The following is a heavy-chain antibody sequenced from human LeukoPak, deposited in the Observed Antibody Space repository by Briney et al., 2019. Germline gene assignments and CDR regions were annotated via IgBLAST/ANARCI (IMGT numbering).Heavy chain of an antibody. CDR2: TYYRSTWYN. CDR1: GDSVSNNSVT. CDR3: ARRLTQYDCFDP. V-gene: IGHV6-1*01. Sequence: SQTLSLTCAISGDSVSNNSVTWNWIRQSPSRGLEWLGRTYYRSTWYNDYAVSMRGRITVNPDTSKNQFSLHLNSVTPEDTAVYYCARRLTQYDCFDPWGQGILVTVSS. D-gene: IGHD2-2*01. J-gene: IGHJ5*02.